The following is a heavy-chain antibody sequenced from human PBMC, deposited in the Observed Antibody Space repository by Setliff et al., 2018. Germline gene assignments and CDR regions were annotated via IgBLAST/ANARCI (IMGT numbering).Heavy chain of an antibody. J-gene: IGHJ4*02. V-gene: IGHV4-4*08. D-gene: IGHD5-18*01. Sequence: PSETLSLTCTVSDVSISGYYWSWIRQPPGKGLEWIGYIHSSGRSIYNPSLRSRVTTSIDTSKNQFSLKLSSVTAADTAVYYCARLVDTTTVPQEYFDFWGQGTLVTVSRDDSKNTLYLQMNSLKTEDTAVYFCTTRIALPGTRGRIFDYWGQGTLVTVSS. CDR1: DVSISGYY. CDR2: IHSSGRS. CDR3: ARLVDTTTVPQEYFDFWGQGTLVTVSRDDSKNTLYLQMNSLKTEDTAVYFCTTRIALPGTRGRIFDY.